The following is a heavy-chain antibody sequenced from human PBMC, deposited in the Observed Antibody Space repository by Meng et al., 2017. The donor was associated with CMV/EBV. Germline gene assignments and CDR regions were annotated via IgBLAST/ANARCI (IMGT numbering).Heavy chain of an antibody. Sequence: ASVKVSCKASGYTFTGYYMHWVRQAPGQGLEWMGWINPNSGGTNYAQKSQGRVTMTRDTSISTAYMELSRLRSDDTAVYYCARDECSSTSCYYYWGQGTLVTVSS. CDR1: GYTFTGYY. V-gene: IGHV1-2*02. D-gene: IGHD2-2*01. J-gene: IGHJ4*02. CDR2: INPNSGGT. CDR3: ARDECSSTSCYYY.